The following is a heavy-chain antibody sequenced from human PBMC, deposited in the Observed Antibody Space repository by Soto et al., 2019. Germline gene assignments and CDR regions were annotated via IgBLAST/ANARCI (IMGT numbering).Heavy chain of an antibody. Sequence: QVQLVESGGGVVQPGRSLSLSCAASGFTFIDYGFHWVRQAPVKGLEWVAVIWAEGSNKEYADSVRGRLTMSRDNSKNTLFVQWNSLRAEDTAVYYCARRKKAWSGANKNFYYLDVWGRGTTVIVSS. D-gene: IGHD3-10*01. CDR2: IWAEGSNK. V-gene: IGHV3-33*01. CDR3: ARRKKAWSGANKNFYYLDV. J-gene: IGHJ6*03. CDR1: GFTFIDYG.